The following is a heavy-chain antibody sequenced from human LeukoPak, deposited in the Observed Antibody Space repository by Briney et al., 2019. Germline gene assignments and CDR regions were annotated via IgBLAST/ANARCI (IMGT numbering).Heavy chain of an antibody. D-gene: IGHD3-22*01. CDR1: GYTFTSYG. CDR3: ARDHYYYDSSGLIEGDY. Sequence: GASVKVSCKASGYTFTSYGISWVRQAPGQGLEWMGWISAYNGNTNYAQKFQGRVTMTTDTSTSTAYMELRSLRSDDTAVYYCARDHYYYDSSGLIEGDYWGQGTLATVSS. CDR2: ISAYNGNT. J-gene: IGHJ4*02. V-gene: IGHV1-18*01.